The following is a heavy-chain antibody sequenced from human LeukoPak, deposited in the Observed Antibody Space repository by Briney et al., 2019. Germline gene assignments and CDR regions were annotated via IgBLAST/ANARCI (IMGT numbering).Heavy chain of an antibody. J-gene: IGHJ6*03. CDR2: INYSGST. CDR3: ARLSYSITIFGVRYYMDV. Sequence: SETLSLTCTVSGGSISSSSYYWGWIRQPPGKGLEWTGSINYSGSTYYNPSLKSRVTISVDTSKNQFSLKLSSVTAADTAVYYCARLSYSITIFGVRYYMDVWGKGTTVTVSS. D-gene: IGHD3-3*01. V-gene: IGHV4-39*07. CDR1: GGSISSSSYY.